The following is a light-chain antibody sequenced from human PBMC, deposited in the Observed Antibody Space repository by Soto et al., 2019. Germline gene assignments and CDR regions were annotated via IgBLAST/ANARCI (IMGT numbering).Light chain of an antibody. CDR3: QQYDNLPYT. CDR2: DAS. Sequence: DIRMTQSPSSLSASVGDRVTITCQASQDISNYLNWYQQKPGKAPKLLIYDASNLETGVPSRVSGSGSGTDFTVTISSLQPEDIATYYCQQYDNLPYTFGQGTKLEIK. V-gene: IGKV1-33*01. CDR1: QDISNY. J-gene: IGKJ2*01.